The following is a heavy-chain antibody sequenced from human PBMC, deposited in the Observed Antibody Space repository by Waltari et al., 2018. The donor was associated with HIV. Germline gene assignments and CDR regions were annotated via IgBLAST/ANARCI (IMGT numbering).Heavy chain of an antibody. D-gene: IGHD5-18*01. CDR1: GGSISSGSYY. CDR3: ARRGIQLWFYAFDI. Sequence: QVQLQESGPGLVKPSQTLSLTCTVSGGSISSGSYYWSWIRRPAGKGLEWIGRIYTSGSTNYNPSLKSRVTISVDTSKNQFSLKLSSVTAADTAVYYCARRGIQLWFYAFDIWGQGTMVTVSS. J-gene: IGHJ3*02. V-gene: IGHV4-61*02. CDR2: IYTSGST.